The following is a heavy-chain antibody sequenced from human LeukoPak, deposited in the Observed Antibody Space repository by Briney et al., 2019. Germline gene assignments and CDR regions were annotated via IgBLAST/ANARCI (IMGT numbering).Heavy chain of an antibody. CDR3: AREGGFYCSSTSCYGLDY. CDR1: GGSISSGDYY. Sequence: SQTLSLTCTVSGGSISSGDYYWSWIRQPPGKGLEWIGYIYYSGSTYYNPFLKSRVTISVDTSKNQFSLKLSSVTAADTAVYYCAREGGFYCSSTSCYGLDYWGQGTLVTVSS. D-gene: IGHD2-2*01. V-gene: IGHV4-30-4*08. J-gene: IGHJ4*02. CDR2: IYYSGST.